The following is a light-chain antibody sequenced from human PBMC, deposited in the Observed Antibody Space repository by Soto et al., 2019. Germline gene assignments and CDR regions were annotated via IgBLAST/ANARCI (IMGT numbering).Light chain of an antibody. V-gene: IGKV3-20*01. CDR3: QQYGTKVS. Sequence: EFLLTQTPSSLSLSPGESATLSCRASQSLSSMWFAWYQQTAGPPPRLLMFRSSDRAAGVPDRFSGSASGTEFTLTISSLEPEDFAVYYCQQYGTKVSFGPGTKVDIK. CDR2: RSS. J-gene: IGKJ3*01. CDR1: QSLSSMW.